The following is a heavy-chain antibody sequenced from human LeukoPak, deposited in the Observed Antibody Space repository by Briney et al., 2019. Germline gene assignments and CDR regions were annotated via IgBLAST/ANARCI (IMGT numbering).Heavy chain of an antibody. D-gene: IGHD3-22*01. J-gene: IGHJ4*02. CDR1: GFTFSNFG. V-gene: IGHV3-30*03. Sequence: PGGSLRLSCEASGFTFSNFGMHWVRQAPGKGLEWVAIISYDGSTKYYADSVKSRFSISRDNSKNTLYLQMNSLRVEDTAVYYCATPPTAYTSGSLGYWGQGTLVTVSS. CDR3: ATPPTAYTSGSLGY. CDR2: ISYDGSTK.